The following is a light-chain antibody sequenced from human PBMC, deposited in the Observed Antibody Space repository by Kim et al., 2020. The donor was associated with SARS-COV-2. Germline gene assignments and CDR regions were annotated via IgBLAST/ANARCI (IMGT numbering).Light chain of an antibody. J-gene: IGKJ1*01. CDR2: AAS. CDR3: QQSHTTWT. V-gene: IGKV1-39*01. CDR1: QSITGY. Sequence: SASVGDIVTNTCRASQSITGYLNWYQQKPGKAPKLLIYAASSLQSGVPSRFSGSGSGTDYTLTISSLQPEDFATYFCQQSHTTWTFGQGTKVDIK.